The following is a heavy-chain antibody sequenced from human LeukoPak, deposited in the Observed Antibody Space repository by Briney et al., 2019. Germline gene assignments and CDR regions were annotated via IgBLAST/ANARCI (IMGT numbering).Heavy chain of an antibody. Sequence: ASVKVSCKASGYTFTSYGISGVRQAPGQGREWMGWISAYNGNTNYAQKLQGRVTMTTDTSTSTAYMELRSLRSDDTAVYYCARDFSTRYSSGWFDYWGQGTLVTVSS. CDR3: ARDFSTRYSSGWFDY. D-gene: IGHD6-25*01. CDR1: GYTFTSYG. CDR2: ISAYNGNT. J-gene: IGHJ4*02. V-gene: IGHV1-18*01.